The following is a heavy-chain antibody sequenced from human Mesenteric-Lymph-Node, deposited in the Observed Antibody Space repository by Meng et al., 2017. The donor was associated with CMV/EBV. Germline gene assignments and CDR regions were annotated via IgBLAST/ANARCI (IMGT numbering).Heavy chain of an antibody. V-gene: IGHV4-59*01. J-gene: IGHJ4*02. Sequence: ESLKISCTASGFTFGDYAMSWVRQAPGKGLEWIGYMYYSGSTVYNPSLKSRITILVDTSKNQLSLKLTSVTAADTAVYYCARCSGNCLLGHFGYWGQGTLVTVSS. CDR2: MYYSGST. CDR1: GFTFGDYA. CDR3: ARCSGNCLLGHFGY. D-gene: IGHD1-26*01.